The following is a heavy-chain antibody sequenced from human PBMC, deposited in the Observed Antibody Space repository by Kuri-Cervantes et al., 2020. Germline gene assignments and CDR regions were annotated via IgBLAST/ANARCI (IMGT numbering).Heavy chain of an antibody. V-gene: IGHV4-28*03. CDR3: AREGTDIVVVPAAFAGEGAPLGY. CDR2: IHYSGST. Sequence: SETLSLTCAVSGYSISSSNWWGWIRQLPGKGLEWIGHIHYSGSTYYSPSLKSRVTMSVDTSKNQFSLRLSSVTAADTAVYYCAREGTDIVVVPAAFAGEGAPLGYWGQGTLVTVSS. CDR1: GYSISSSNW. J-gene: IGHJ4*02. D-gene: IGHD2-2*01.